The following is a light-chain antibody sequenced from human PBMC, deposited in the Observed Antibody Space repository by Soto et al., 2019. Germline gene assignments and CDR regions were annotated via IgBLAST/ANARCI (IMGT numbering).Light chain of an antibody. CDR3: QQYYRTPLT. V-gene: IGKV4-1*01. CDR1: QSVLYRSNNTNY. Sequence: DIVMTQSPDSLAVSLGERATINCKSNQSVLYRSNNTNYLAWYQQKPGQPPKLLIYWASTRESGVPDRFSGSGSGTDFTLTISSLQAEDVAVYYCQQYYRTPLTFGGGTKVDIK. CDR2: WAS. J-gene: IGKJ4*01.